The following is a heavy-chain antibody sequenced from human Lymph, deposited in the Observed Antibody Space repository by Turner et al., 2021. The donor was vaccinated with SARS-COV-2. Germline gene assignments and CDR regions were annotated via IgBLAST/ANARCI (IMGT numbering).Heavy chain of an antibody. J-gene: IGHJ6*02. V-gene: IGHV1-24*01. CDR3: ATVLCTGSSCYYYGMDV. CDR2: FDTEAGEI. CDR1: GYTLTEFS. D-gene: IGHD2-15*01. Sequence: QVQLVQSGAEVKKPGASVKVSCKVSGYTLTEFSRHWVRQATGKGLEWMGGFDTEAGEIINAQKFQGRATMTEDTSTDTAYMELSCLRSEDTAVYYCATVLCTGSSCYYYGMDVWGQGTTVTVSS.